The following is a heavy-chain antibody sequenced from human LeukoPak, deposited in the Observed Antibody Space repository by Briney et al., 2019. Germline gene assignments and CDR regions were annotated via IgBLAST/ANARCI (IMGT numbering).Heavy chain of an antibody. CDR1: GGSISSGDYY. Sequence: SETLSLTCTVSGGSISSGDYYWSWIRQPPGTGLEWNGYIYYSGSTYYNPSLKSRVTISVDTSKNQFSLKLSSVTAADTAVYYCARLYYYDSSEFAFDIWGQGTMVTVSS. D-gene: IGHD3-22*01. CDR3: ARLYYYDSSEFAFDI. V-gene: IGHV4-30-4*01. J-gene: IGHJ3*02. CDR2: IYYSGST.